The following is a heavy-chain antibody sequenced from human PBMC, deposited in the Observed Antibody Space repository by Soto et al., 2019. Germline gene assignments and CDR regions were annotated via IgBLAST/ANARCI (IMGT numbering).Heavy chain of an antibody. CDR1: GYTFTGHY. Sequence: ASVKVSCKASGYTFTGHYMHWVRQAPGQGLEWMGWINPNSGGTNYAQKFQGWVTMTRDTSISTAYMELSRLRSDDTAVYYCAREKEKGNCSGGSCPGVAFDIWGQGTMVTVSS. D-gene: IGHD2-15*01. J-gene: IGHJ3*02. V-gene: IGHV1-2*04. CDR3: AREKEKGNCSGGSCPGVAFDI. CDR2: INPNSGGT.